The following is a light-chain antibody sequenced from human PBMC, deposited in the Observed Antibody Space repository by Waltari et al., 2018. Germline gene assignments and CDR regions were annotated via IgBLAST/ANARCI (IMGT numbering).Light chain of an antibody. CDR1: QSISSW. CDR3: QQYNSYPWT. Sequence: DIQMTQSPSTLSASVGDRVTITCRASQSISSWLAWYQKKPGKAPKRLIYKASSLLSGVPSRFSGSGSGTEFTLTISSLQPDDFATYYCQQYNSYPWTFGQGTKVEIK. J-gene: IGKJ1*01. CDR2: KAS. V-gene: IGKV1-5*03.